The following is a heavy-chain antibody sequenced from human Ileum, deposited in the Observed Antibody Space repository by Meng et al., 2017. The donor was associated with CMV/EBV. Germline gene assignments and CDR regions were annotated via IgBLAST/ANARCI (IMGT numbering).Heavy chain of an antibody. CDR2: IYYSGST. CDR3: ARDWGRYCSSTSCYRFDP. D-gene: IGHD2-2*02. CDR1: SISSSSYY. V-gene: IGHV4-39*07. J-gene: IGHJ5*02. Sequence: SISSSSYYWGWIRQPSGKGLEWIGSIYYSGSTYYNPSLKSRVTISVDTSKNQFSLKLSSVTAADTAVYYCARDWGRYCSSTSCYRFDPWGQGTLVTVSS.